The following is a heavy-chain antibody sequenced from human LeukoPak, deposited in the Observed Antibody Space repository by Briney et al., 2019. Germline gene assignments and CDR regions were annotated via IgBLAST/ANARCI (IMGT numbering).Heavy chain of an antibody. D-gene: IGHD3-22*01. V-gene: IGHV4-34*01. CDR1: GGSFSGYY. Sequence: PSETLSLTCAVYGGSFSGYYWSWIRQPPGKGLEWIGEINHSESTNYNPSLKSRVTISVDTSKNQFSLKLSSVTAADTAVYYCARFHYYDSSGYYFDYWGQGTLVTVSS. J-gene: IGHJ4*02. CDR3: ARFHYYDSSGYYFDY. CDR2: INHSEST.